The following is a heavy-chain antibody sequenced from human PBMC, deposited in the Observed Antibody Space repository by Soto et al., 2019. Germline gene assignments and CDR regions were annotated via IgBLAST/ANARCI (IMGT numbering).Heavy chain of an antibody. CDR2: ISANGGSP. CDR1: GFKFSNFV. J-gene: IGHJ6*02. V-gene: IGHV3-23*01. D-gene: IGHD6-13*01. CDR3: AKGSSSYFNYYHVLDV. Sequence: GGSLRVSCAASGFKFSNFVMSWVRRCPGKGLEWVSVISANGGSPCYSGSVQGRFTISRDNSDNTVFLQMNSLRADDTAIYYCAKGSSSYFNYYHVLDVWGPMTEVTVSS.